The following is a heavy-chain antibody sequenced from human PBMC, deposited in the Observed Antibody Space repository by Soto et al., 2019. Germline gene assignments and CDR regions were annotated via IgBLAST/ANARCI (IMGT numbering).Heavy chain of an antibody. V-gene: IGHV1-69*02. Sequence: QVQLVQSGTEVKKPGSSVKVSCKASGDTFSFYTINWVRQAPGLELEWVGRINPIVSMSNYVQKFQGRVSMTADKSTSTAYMELRSLRSDDTAMYFCEASYGSGYRAFDYWGQGALVIVSS. CDR3: EASYGSGYRAFDY. D-gene: IGHD3-10*01. J-gene: IGHJ4*02. CDR1: GDTFSFYT. CDR2: INPIVSMS.